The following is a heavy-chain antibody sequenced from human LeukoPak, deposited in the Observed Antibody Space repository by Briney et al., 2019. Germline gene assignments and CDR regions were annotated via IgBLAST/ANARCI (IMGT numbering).Heavy chain of an antibody. J-gene: IGHJ4*02. Sequence: GGSLRLSCAASGFTFSSYAMSWIRQAPGKGLEWVSYISSSGSTIYYADSVKGRFTISRDNAKNSLYLQMNSLRAEDTAVYYCARESDFWSGYIDYWGQGTLVTVSS. CDR3: ARESDFWSGYIDY. D-gene: IGHD3-3*01. CDR2: ISSSGSTI. CDR1: GFTFSSYA. V-gene: IGHV3-11*01.